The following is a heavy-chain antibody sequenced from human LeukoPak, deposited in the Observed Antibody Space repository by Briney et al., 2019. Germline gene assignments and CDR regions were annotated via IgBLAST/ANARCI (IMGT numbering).Heavy chain of an antibody. Sequence: PGGSLRLSCAASGFTFSDYYMSWIRQAPGKGLEWVSCISSSGSTIYYADSVKGRFTISRDNAKNSLYLQMNSLIAEDTAVYYCARGLQLVRDAGLDYWGQGTLVTVSS. V-gene: IGHV3-11*01. CDR1: GFTFSDYY. J-gene: IGHJ4*02. D-gene: IGHD6-13*01. CDR3: ARGLQLVRDAGLDY. CDR2: ISSSGSTI.